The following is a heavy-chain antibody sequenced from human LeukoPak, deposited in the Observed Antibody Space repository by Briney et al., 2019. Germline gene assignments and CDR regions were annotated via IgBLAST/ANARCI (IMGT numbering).Heavy chain of an antibody. Sequence: GGSLRLSCAASGFTFSSYDMHWVRQATGKGLEWVSAIGPAGDTYYPGSVKGRFTISRENAKNSLYLQMNSLRAGDTAVYYCARATTVAGFDYWGQGTLVTVSS. CDR2: IGPAGDT. J-gene: IGHJ4*02. V-gene: IGHV3-13*01. D-gene: IGHD6-19*01. CDR1: GFTFSSYD. CDR3: ARATTVAGFDY.